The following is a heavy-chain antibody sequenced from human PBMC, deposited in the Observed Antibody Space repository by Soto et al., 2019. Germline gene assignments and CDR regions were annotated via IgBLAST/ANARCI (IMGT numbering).Heavy chain of an antibody. D-gene: IGHD1-26*01. CDR3: AKSALVGATVLVYLDS. Sequence: QVQLVESGGGVVQPGRSLRLSCAASGFTLSNYGMHWVRQAPGKGLEWVAVISYDGSNEYYADSVKGRFTISRDNSKNTLFLQMDSLRAEDTAVYYCAKSALVGATVLVYLDSWGQGTLVTVSS. V-gene: IGHV3-30*18. CDR2: ISYDGSNE. J-gene: IGHJ4*02. CDR1: GFTLSNYG.